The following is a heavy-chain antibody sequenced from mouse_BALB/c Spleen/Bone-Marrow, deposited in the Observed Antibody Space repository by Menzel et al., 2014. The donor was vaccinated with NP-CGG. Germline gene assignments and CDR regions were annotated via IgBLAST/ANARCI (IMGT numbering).Heavy chain of an antibody. Sequence: EVKLVESGGGLVLPGGSLKLSCTASGFDFSRYWMSWVRQAPGKGLQWIGEINPGSSTINYTPSLKDKFIISRDNAKNTLYLQMNKVRSEDTALYYCARLTYYGLSDYWGQGTTLTVSS. CDR1: GFDFSRYW. V-gene: IGHV4-1*02. D-gene: IGHD1-2*01. CDR2: INPGSSTI. J-gene: IGHJ2*01. CDR3: ARLTYYGLSDY.